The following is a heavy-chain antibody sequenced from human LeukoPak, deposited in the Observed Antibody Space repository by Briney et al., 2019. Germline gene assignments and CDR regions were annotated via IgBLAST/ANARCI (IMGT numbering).Heavy chain of an antibody. Sequence: SETLSLTCTVSGGSISSYYWRWIRQPAGKGLEWIGRIYTSGSTNYNPSLKSRVTMSVDTSKNQFSLKLSSVTAADTAVYYCARSVVISESDAFDIWGQGTMVTVSS. CDR3: ARSVVISESDAFDI. D-gene: IGHD3-22*01. J-gene: IGHJ3*02. CDR1: GGSISSYY. V-gene: IGHV4-4*07. CDR2: IYTSGST.